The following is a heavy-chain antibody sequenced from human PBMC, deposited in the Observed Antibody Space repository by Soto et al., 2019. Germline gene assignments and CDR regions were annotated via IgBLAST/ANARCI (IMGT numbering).Heavy chain of an antibody. CDR3: ASHIAVAGTMGYYYGMDV. CDR2: IIPIFGTA. J-gene: IGHJ6*02. Sequence: GASVKVSCKASGGTFSSYAISWVRQAPGQGLEWMGGIIPIFGTANYAQKFQGRVTITADESTSTAYMELSSLRSEDTAVYYCASHIAVAGTMGYYYGMDVWGQGTTVTVSS. CDR1: GGTFSSYA. V-gene: IGHV1-69*13. D-gene: IGHD6-19*01.